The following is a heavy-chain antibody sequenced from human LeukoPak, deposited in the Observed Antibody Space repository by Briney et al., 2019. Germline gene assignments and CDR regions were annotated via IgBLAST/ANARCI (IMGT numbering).Heavy chain of an antibody. CDR2: FDPEDGET. Sequence: ASVKVSCKVSGYTLTELSMHWVRQAPGKGLEWMGGFDPEDGETIYAQKFQGRVTMTEDTSTDTAYMELSSLRSEDTAVYYCATDFKGKNCGGDCPHDASDIWGQGTMVTVSS. V-gene: IGHV1-24*01. J-gene: IGHJ3*02. D-gene: IGHD2-21*02. CDR3: ATDFKGKNCGGDCPHDASDI. CDR1: GYTLTELS.